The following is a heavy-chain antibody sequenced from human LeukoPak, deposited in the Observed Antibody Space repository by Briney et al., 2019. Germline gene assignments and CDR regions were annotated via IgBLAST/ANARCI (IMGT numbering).Heavy chain of an antibody. J-gene: IGHJ4*02. CDR3: ARGIRWSSSGWYRGYYFDY. V-gene: IGHV4-34*01. CDR2: INHSGST. CDR1: GGSFSGYY. Sequence: PSETLSLTCAVYGGSFSGYYWSWIRQPPGKGLEWIGEINHSGSTNYNPSLKSRVTISVDTSKNQFSLKLSSVTAADTAVYYCARGIRWSSSGWYRGYYFDYWGQGTLVTVSS. D-gene: IGHD6-19*01.